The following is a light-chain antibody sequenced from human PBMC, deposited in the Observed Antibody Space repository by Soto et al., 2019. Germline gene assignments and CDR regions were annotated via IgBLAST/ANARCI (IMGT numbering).Light chain of an antibody. CDR1: SSNIGNNY. J-gene: IGLJ2*01. CDR3: GTWDSSLSAVV. V-gene: IGLV1-51*01. CDR2: DSY. Sequence: QSVLTQPPSVSAAPGQMVTISCSGSSSNIGNNYVSWYQQLPGTAPKLLMYDSYERPSGIPDRFSGSKSGTSATLGITGLQTGDEADYYCGTWDSSLSAVVFGGGTKLTVL.